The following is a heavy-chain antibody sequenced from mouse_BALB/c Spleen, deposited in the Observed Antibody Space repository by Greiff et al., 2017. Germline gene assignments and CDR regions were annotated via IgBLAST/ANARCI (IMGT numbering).Heavy chain of an antibody. CDR2: ISYSGST. D-gene: IGHD2-14*01. V-gene: IGHV3-8*02. Sequence: DVMLVESGPSLVKPSQTLSLTCSVTGDSITSGYWNWIRKFPGNKLEYMGYISYSGSTYYNPSLKSRISITRDTSKNQYYLQLNSVTTEDTAMYYCARPAYLIGRGYAMDYWGQGTSVTVSS. CDR1: GDSITSGY. J-gene: IGHJ4*01. CDR3: ARPAYLIGRGYAMDY.